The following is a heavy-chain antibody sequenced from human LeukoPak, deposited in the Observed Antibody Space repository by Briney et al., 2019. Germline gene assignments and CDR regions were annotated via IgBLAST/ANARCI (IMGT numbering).Heavy chain of an antibody. V-gene: IGHV1-2*02. CDR2: INPNSGGT. Sequence: ASVTVSFKASGYTFTVYYMHWVRQAPGQGREWMGWINPNSGGTNYAQKFQGRVTITRDTSISTAYMELSRLRSDDTAVYYCARGFLVRYFGGHNWFDPWGQGTLVTVSS. CDR3: ARGFLVRYFGGHNWFDP. D-gene: IGHD3-9*01. J-gene: IGHJ5*02. CDR1: GYTFTVYY.